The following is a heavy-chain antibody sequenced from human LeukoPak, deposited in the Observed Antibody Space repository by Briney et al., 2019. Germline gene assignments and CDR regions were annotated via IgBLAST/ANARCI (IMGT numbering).Heavy chain of an antibody. D-gene: IGHD5-24*01. CDR3: AKQLGTATTYDS. CDR2: INPDGSQK. V-gene: IGHV3-7*01. CDR1: GFTLNGNW. Sequence: GGSLTLSCGASGFTLNGNWMSWVRQAPGKGLEWVASINPDGSQKLYVDSVMGRFTISRDNTKSSQYLQMNSLGAEDTAMYYCAKQLGTATTYDSWGQGTRVTVSS. J-gene: IGHJ4*02.